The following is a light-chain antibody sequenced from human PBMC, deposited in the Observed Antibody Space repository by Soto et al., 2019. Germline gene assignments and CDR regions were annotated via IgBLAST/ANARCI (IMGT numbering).Light chain of an antibody. CDR3: QPYNNWPFT. CDR1: QSVSSN. J-gene: IGKJ3*01. Sequence: EIVMTQSPATLSVSPGERATLSCRASQSVSSNLAWYQQKPGQAPRRLIYGASTRATGIPGRFSGSWSGTDFTLTISSVEDEDFAVFYYQPYNNWPFTFGPGTKVDIK. CDR2: GAS. V-gene: IGKV3-15*01.